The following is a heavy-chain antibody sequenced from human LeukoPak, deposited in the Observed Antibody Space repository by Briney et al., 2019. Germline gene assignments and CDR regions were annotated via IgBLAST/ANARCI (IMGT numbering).Heavy chain of an antibody. CDR2: IRSKAYGGTT. V-gene: IGHV3-49*03. CDR1: GFTFSDYY. CDR3: TRDPHLEQWLVGYFDY. J-gene: IGHJ4*02. D-gene: IGHD6-19*01. Sequence: SLRLSCAASGFTFSDYYMSWIRQAPGKGLEWVGFIRSKAYGGTTEYAASVKGRFTISRDDSKSIAYLQMNSLKTEDTAVYYCTRDPHLEQWLVGYFDYWGQGTLVTVSS.